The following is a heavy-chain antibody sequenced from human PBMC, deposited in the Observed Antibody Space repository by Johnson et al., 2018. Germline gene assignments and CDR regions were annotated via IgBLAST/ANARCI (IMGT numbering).Heavy chain of an antibody. Sequence: VQLVESGAEVKKPGESLKISCKGSGYSFTNYWIGWVRQMPGQGLEWMGISYPAESDTRYSPSFQGQVTMSADKSTSTAYLQWSSLKPSDTAMYYCARHQGGDGNDAFDIWGQGTMVTVSS. CDR3: ARHQGGDGNDAFDI. CDR1: GYSFTNYW. V-gene: IGHV5-51*01. D-gene: IGHD2-21*02. CDR2: SYPAESDT. J-gene: IGHJ3*02.